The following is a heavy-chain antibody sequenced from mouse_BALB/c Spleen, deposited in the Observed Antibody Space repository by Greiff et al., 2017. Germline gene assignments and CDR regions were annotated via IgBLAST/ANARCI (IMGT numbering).Heavy chain of an antibody. CDR1: GFNFKDSY. D-gene: IGHD2-14*01. CDR3: ASEGGYPGVFAY. V-gene: IGHV14-3*02. J-gene: IGHJ3*01. CDR2: IDPANGNT. Sequence: VQLQQSGAGLVKPGASVKLSCTASGFNFKDSYMHWVKQRPEQGLEWIGRIDPANGNTKYDPKFQGKATITADTSSHTALLQLSSLTSEDSAVYYCASEGGYPGVFAYWGQGTRVTVSA.